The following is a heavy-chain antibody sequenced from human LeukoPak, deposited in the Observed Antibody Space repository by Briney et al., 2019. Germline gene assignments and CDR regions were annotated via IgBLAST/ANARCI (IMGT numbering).Heavy chain of an antibody. V-gene: IGHV3-53*01. Sequence: PGGSLRLSCAASGFTVSSNYMSWVRQAPGKGLEWVSIIYSGGSTFYADSVKGRFTISRDNSKNTLYLQMNSLRAEDTAVYYCARDRSGYSSGWYLPTTKASFDYWGQGTLVTVSS. CDR1: GFTVSSNY. CDR2: IYSGGST. CDR3: ARDRSGYSSGWYLPTTKASFDY. D-gene: IGHD6-19*01. J-gene: IGHJ4*02.